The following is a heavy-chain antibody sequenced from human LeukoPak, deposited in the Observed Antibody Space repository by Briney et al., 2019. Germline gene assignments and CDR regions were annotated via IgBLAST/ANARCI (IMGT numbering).Heavy chain of an antibody. V-gene: IGHV1-69*04. D-gene: IGHD7-27*01. J-gene: IGHJ6*02. CDR2: IIPILGIA. Sequence: GASVKVSCKASGGTFGSYAISWVRQAPGQGLEWMGRIIPILGIANYAQKFQGRVTITADKSTSTAYMELSSLRSEDTAVYYCASVTGERDYYYYYGMDVWGQGTTVTVSS. CDR3: ASVTGERDYYYYYGMDV. CDR1: GGTFGSYA.